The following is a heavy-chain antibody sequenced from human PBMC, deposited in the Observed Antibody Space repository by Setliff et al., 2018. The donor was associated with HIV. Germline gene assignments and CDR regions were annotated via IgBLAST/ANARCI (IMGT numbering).Heavy chain of an antibody. CDR3: ARGVNFDY. Sequence: SETLSLTCSVSGGSFSGYYWSWNRQPPGKGLEWIGYIYIYNSGSTNYNPSLTSRVTISVDTSRNQFSLKLTSVTAADTAIYYCARGVNFDYWGQGTQVTVSS. J-gene: IGHJ4*02. V-gene: IGHV4-59*01. D-gene: IGHD3-3*01. CDR1: GGSFSGYY. CDR2: IYIYNSGST.